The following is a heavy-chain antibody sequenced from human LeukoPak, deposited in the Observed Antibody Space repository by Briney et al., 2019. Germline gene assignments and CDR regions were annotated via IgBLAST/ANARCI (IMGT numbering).Heavy chain of an antibody. J-gene: IGHJ4*02. CDR3: AKARFSSVYYGVDY. CDR2: ISGSADST. D-gene: IGHD3-22*01. CDR1: GFTFSNYA. V-gene: IGHV3-23*01. Sequence: PGGSLRLSCAASGFTFSNYAMSWVRQAPGKGLEWVSAISGSADSTYYADSVMGRFTISRDNSKNTLYLQMNSLRAEDTAVYYCAKARFSSVYYGVDYWGQGILVTVSS.